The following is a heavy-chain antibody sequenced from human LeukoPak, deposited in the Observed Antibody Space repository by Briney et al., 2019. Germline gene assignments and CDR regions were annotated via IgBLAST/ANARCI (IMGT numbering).Heavy chain of an antibody. CDR3: ARDFTLTPPYYMDV. CDR1: GYTFTSYD. Sequence: ASVKVSCKASGYTFTSYDINWVRQATGQGLEWMGWMNPNSGNTGYAQKFQGRVTMTRNTSISTAYMELSSLRSEDTAVYYCARDFTLTPPYYMDVWGKGTTVTVSS. CDR2: MNPNSGNT. J-gene: IGHJ6*03. D-gene: IGHD3-22*01. V-gene: IGHV1-8*01.